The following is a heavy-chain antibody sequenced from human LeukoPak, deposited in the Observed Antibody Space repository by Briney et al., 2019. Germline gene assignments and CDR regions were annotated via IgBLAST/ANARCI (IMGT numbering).Heavy chain of an antibody. J-gene: IGHJ4*02. D-gene: IGHD6-13*01. CDR3: AREHSSSWYESFDY. CDR2: ISSSSSYI. Sequence: GGSLRLSCAASGFTFSSYSMNWVRQAPGRGLEWVSSISSSSSYIYYADSVKGRFTISRDNAKNSLYLQMNSLRAEDAAVYYCAREHSSSWYESFDYWGQGTLVTVSS. V-gene: IGHV3-21*01. CDR1: GFTFSSYS.